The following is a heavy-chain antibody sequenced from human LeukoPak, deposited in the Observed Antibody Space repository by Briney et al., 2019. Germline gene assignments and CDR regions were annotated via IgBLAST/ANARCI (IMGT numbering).Heavy chain of an antibody. CDR1: GYSISSGYY. D-gene: IGHD1-1*01. V-gene: IGHV4-38-2*01. CDR3: ARVAPTYNLYNFDY. CDR2: ICHSGST. Sequence: SETLSLTCAVSGYSISSGYYWGWIRQPPGKGLEWIGSICHSGSTYYNPSLKSRVTISVDTSKNQFSLKLTSVTAADTAVYYCARVAPTYNLYNFDYWGRGTLVTVSS. J-gene: IGHJ4*02.